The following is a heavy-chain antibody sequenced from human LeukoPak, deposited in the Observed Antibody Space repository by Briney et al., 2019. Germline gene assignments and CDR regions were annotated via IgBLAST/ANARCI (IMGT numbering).Heavy chain of an antibody. Sequence: GGSLRLSCAASGFTFSSYAMSWVRQAPGKGLEWVSGISWNSGTIDYADSVKGRFTISRDNAKDSLYLQMNSLRVEDTASYYCAKAFYGGNPVIWYFDLWGRGTLVTVSS. CDR2: ISWNSGTI. CDR3: AKAFYGGNPVIWYFDL. D-gene: IGHD4-23*01. V-gene: IGHV3-9*01. CDR1: GFTFSSYA. J-gene: IGHJ2*01.